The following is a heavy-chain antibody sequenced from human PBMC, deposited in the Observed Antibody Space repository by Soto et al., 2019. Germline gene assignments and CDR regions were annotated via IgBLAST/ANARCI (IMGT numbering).Heavy chain of an antibody. CDR3: AKDLGIPFGRALTFDY. V-gene: IGHV3-30*18. CDR1: GFTFSSYG. J-gene: IGHJ4*02. Sequence: QVQLVESGGGVVQPGRSLRLSCAAAGFTFSSYGMHWVRQAPGKGLEWVAVISYDGSNIYYEDSVKGRFTISRDNSKNTLYLQKNSLRAEDTAVYYCAKDLGIPFGRALTFDYWGQGTLVTVSS. D-gene: IGHD1-20*01. CDR2: ISYDGSNI.